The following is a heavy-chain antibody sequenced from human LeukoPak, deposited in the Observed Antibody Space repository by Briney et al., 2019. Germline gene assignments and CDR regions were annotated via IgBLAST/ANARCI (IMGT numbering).Heavy chain of an antibody. D-gene: IGHD6-6*01. CDR1: GGSIRSSSYY. CDR2: NYYSGST. V-gene: IGHV4-39*07. Sequence: PSETLSLTCTVSGGSIRSSSYYWGWIRQPPGKGLEWIGSNYYSGSTYYNPSLKSRVTISVDTSKNQFSLKLSSVTAADTAVYYCARGRYSSSSAHYYYYYMDVWGKGTTVTVSS. CDR3: ARGRYSSSSAHYYYYYMDV. J-gene: IGHJ6*03.